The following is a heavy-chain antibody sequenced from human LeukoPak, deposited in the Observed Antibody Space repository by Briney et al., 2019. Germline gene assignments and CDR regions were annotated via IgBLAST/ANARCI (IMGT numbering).Heavy chain of an antibody. Sequence: SETLSLTCTVSGGSINSYYWSWIRQPPGKGLEWIGYISYSGNTNYNPSLKSRVTISPATSKNQFFLKLSSVTAADTALYYCARGNANWGQGTLVTVSS. V-gene: IGHV4-59*01. J-gene: IGHJ4*02. CDR1: GGSINSYY. CDR3: ARGNAN. CDR2: ISYSGNT.